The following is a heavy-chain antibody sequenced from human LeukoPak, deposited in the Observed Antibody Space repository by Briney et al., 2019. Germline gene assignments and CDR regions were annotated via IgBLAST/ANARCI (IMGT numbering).Heavy chain of an antibody. Sequence: PSQTLSLTCTVSGGSISSGGYYWSWIRQHPGKGLEWIGYIYYSGSTYYNPSLKSRVTISVDTSKNQFSLKLSSVTAADTAVYYCARDEQQLVHDAFDIWGQGTMVTVSS. V-gene: IGHV4-31*03. J-gene: IGHJ3*02. CDR3: ARDEQQLVHDAFDI. CDR2: IYYSGST. CDR1: GGSISSGGYY. D-gene: IGHD6-13*01.